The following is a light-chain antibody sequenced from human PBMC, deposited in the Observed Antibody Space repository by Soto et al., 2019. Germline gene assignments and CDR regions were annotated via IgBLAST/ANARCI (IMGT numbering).Light chain of an antibody. CDR1: QDISNW. Sequence: DVQMTQSPSSVSASVGDRVTITCRASQDISNWLAWYQQRPGKAPKLLIYAASSLQSGVPSRFSGSGSGTDFTLTITNLQPEDFAIYHCQQAHSFPHTFGGGTRVEI. V-gene: IGKV1D-12*01. J-gene: IGKJ4*01. CDR2: AAS. CDR3: QQAHSFPHT.